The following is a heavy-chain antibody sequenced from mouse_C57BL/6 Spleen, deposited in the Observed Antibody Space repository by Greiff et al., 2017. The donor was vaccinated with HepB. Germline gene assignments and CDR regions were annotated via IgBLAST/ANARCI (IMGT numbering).Heavy chain of an antibody. Sequence: QVQLQQSGAEPAKPGASVKLSCKASGYTFTSYWMHWVKQRPGQGLEWIGYIKPCSSYTKYKQKFKDKATLTADKSSNTAYRQLSSLTYEDSAVYYGAPWDYGGSYWYFDVWGTGTTVTVSS. CDR3: APWDYGGSYWYFDV. CDR1: GYTFTSYW. J-gene: IGHJ1*03. CDR2: IKPCSSYT. V-gene: IGHV1-7*01. D-gene: IGHD2-4*01.